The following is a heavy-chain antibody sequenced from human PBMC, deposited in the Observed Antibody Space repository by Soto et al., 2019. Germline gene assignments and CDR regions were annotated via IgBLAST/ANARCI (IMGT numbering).Heavy chain of an antibody. Sequence: SETLCLTCPVSGGSISNYDWSWIRQPPGRGLEWIGHIFYSGSTNYNPALKSRVTISVDTSKSQFSLKLSSVTAADTAVYYCAKDSGYNYGYFRWFDPWGQGTLVTVSS. D-gene: IGHD5-18*01. CDR3: AKDSGYNYGYFRWFDP. CDR2: IFYSGST. J-gene: IGHJ5*02. CDR1: GGSISNYD. V-gene: IGHV4-59*01.